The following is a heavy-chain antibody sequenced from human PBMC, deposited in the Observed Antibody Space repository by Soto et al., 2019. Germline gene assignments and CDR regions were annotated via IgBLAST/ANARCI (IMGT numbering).Heavy chain of an antibody. CDR3: AKDQRRCSSTSCNKYGMDV. CDR1: GFTFSSYA. CDR2: ISGSGGST. D-gene: IGHD2-2*02. J-gene: IGHJ6*02. V-gene: IGHV3-23*01. Sequence: EVQLLESGGGLVQPGGSLRLSCAASGFTFSSYAMSWVRQAPGKGLEWVSAISGSGGSTYYADSVKGRFTISRDNSKNTLYLQMNSLRAEDTAVYYCAKDQRRCSSTSCNKYGMDVWGQGTTVTVSS.